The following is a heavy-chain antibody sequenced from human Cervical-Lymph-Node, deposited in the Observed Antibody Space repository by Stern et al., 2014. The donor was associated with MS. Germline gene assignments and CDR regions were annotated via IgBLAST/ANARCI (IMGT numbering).Heavy chain of an antibody. J-gene: IGHJ6*02. CDR1: GGSISSGSYY. CDR2: IYTSGST. Sequence: VQLVESGPGLVKPSQTLSLTCTVSGGSISSGSYYWSWIRQPAGKGLEWIGRIYTSGSTNYNPSLQSRFPISVAPSKTHFSLKLSSGTAADTAVYYCARDCRLRYFDNYGMDVWGQGTTVTVSS. V-gene: IGHV4-61*02. CDR3: ARDCRLRYFDNYGMDV. D-gene: IGHD3-9*01.